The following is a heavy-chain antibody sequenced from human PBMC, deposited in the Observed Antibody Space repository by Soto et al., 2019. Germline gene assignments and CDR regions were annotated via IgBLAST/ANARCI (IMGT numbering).Heavy chain of an antibody. CDR3: ARDQAGYYYFDS. CDR2: INPNSGGT. J-gene: IGHJ4*02. Sequence: ASVKVSCKASGYTFTGYYMHWVRQAPGQGLEWMGWINPNSGGTNYAQKFQGRVTMTRDTSISTAYMELSRLRSDDTAVYYCARDQAGYYYFDSWGQGTLVTVSS. CDR1: GYTFTGYY. V-gene: IGHV1-2*02. D-gene: IGHD5-18*01.